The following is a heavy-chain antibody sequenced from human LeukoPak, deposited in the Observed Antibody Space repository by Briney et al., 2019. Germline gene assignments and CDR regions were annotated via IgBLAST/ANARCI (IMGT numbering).Heavy chain of an antibody. J-gene: IGHJ4*02. D-gene: IGHD7-27*01. CDR2: IYTSGST. Sequence: SETLSLTCTVSGGSISSGSYYWSWLRQPAGKGLGWIGRIYTSGSTNYNPSLKSRVTISVDTSKNQFSLKLSSVTAADTAVYYCARSGPGDYWGQGTLVTVSS. CDR1: GGSISSGSYY. CDR3: ARSGPGDY. V-gene: IGHV4-61*02.